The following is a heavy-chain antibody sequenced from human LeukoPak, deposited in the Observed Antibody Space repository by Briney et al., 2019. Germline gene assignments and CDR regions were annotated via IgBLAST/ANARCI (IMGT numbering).Heavy chain of an antibody. CDR2: IIDSGGIT. Sequence: GGSLRLSCAASGFTVSNYYMSWVRQAPGKGLEWVSGIIDSGGITYYANSVKGRFTISRDNSKNTLYLQMNSLRAEDTAVYYCAKLGGQEVYNYYVGVWGKGTTVAVSS. D-gene: IGHD3-16*01. CDR3: AKLGGQEVYNYYVGV. J-gene: IGHJ6*03. CDR1: GFTVSNYY. V-gene: IGHV3-23*01.